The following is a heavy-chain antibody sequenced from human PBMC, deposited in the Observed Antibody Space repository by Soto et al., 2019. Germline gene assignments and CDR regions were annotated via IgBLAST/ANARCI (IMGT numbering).Heavy chain of an antibody. J-gene: IGHJ4*02. CDR3: ARLPSRHLVDY. D-gene: IGHD3-3*02. Sequence: QLQVQESGPGLVKPSETLSLTCTVSGSSINSSCYYWGWIRQPPGKGLEWIGSMFYGVRTYYNPSLKSRVTVSVDTSKNQCSLNLRSFTAADTAVYYCARLPSRHLVDYWGQGTLVTVSS. V-gene: IGHV4-39*01. CDR1: GSSINSSCYY. CDR2: MFYGVRT.